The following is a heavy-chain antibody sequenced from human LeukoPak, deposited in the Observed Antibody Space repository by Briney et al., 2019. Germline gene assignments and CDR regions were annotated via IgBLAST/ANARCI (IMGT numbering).Heavy chain of an antibody. CDR1: GGSISSYY. Sequence: SETLSLTCTVSGGSISSYYWSWIRQPAGKGLEWIGRIYTSGSTNYNPSLKSRVTISVDKSKNQFSLKLSSVTAADTAVYYCARGYCSRTSCLRAGYYYYYYYMDVWGKGTTVTVSS. CDR3: ARGYCSRTSCLRAGYYYYYYYMDV. D-gene: IGHD2-2*01. J-gene: IGHJ6*03. V-gene: IGHV4-4*07. CDR2: IYTSGST.